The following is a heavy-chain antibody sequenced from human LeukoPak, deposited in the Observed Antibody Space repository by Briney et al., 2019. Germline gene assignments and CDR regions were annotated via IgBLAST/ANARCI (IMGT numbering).Heavy chain of an antibody. J-gene: IGHJ2*01. V-gene: IGHV4-39*07. D-gene: IGHD2-21*02. CDR1: GGSISSSSYY. Sequence: SETLSLTCTVSGGSISSSSYYWGWIRQPPGKGLEWIGSIYYSGSTNYNPSLKSRVTISVDTSKNQFSLKLSSVTAADTAVYYCASSYCGGDCSAAPPDWYFDLWGRGTLVTVSS. CDR3: ASSYCGGDCSAAPPDWYFDL. CDR2: IYYSGST.